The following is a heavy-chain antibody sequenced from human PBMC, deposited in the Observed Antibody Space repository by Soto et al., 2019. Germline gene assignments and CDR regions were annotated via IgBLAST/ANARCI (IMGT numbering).Heavy chain of an antibody. D-gene: IGHD1-1*01. J-gene: IGHJ6*01. V-gene: IGHV3-15*07. CDR1: GFDFTAAW. CDR2: IKSRGSGGTT. CDR3: ARQRGPSGSSDSGLGV. Sequence: QLVESGGGLVTPGKSVTLSCVGSGFDFTAAWMHWVRQAPGTGLEWVGRIKSRGSGGTTDYSAPVRGRFTISRDDSKDTVYLQMSSLKTEDTAVYVCARQRGPSGSSDSGLGVWGQGSTVNVTS.